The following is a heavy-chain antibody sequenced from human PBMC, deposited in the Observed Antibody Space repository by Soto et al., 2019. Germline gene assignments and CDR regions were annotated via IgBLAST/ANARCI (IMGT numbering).Heavy chain of an antibody. CDR1: GFAFSTYS. J-gene: IGHJ4*02. CDR2: ISSSSSTI. V-gene: IGHV3-48*02. D-gene: IGHD2-2*01. CDR3: ARRAYQLLSEDY. Sequence: EVQLVESGGGLVQPGGSLRLSCAASGFAFSTYSMIWVHQAPGKGLEWVSYISSSSSTIYYADSVKGRFTISRDNAKNSLYLQMNSLRDEDTAVYYCARRAYQLLSEDYWGQGTLVTVSS.